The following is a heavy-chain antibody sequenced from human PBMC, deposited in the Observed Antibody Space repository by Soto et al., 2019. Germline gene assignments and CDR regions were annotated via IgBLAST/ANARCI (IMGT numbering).Heavy chain of an antibody. CDR2: INWNSDKV. V-gene: IGHV3-9*01. Sequence: VLLVESGGGLVQPGRSLRLSCAVSGFNFGNYAMHWVRQAPGKGLEWVAAINWNSDKVAYAGSVLGRFTIFRDSAKNSLHLKMNDLTTEDTALYYCAKDKGGTPYYIDSWGQGILVTVSS. CDR1: GFNFGNYA. CDR3: AKDKGGTPYYIDS. J-gene: IGHJ4*02. D-gene: IGHD6-25*01.